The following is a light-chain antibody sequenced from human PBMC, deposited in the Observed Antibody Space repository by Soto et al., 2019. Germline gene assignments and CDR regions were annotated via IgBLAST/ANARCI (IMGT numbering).Light chain of an antibody. CDR1: QIISSW. CDR2: KAS. V-gene: IGKV1-5*03. CDR3: QQYNSYAT. J-gene: IGKJ2*01. Sequence: DIQMTQSPSTLSASVGDRVTITCRASQIISSWLAWYQQKPGKAPKLVIYKASTLESGVPSRFSGSGSGTEFTLTISSLQPDDFATYYCQQYNSYATFGQGTRLEIK.